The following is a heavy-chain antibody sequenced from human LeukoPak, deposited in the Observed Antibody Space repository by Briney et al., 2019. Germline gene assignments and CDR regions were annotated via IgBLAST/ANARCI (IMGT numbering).Heavy chain of an antibody. Sequence: PSETLSLTCTVSGASMTSYYWTWIRQPAGKGLEWIGRFSTSGSTNYNPSLKSRVTMSVDTSKNQFSLRLSSVTAADTAVYYCAREGVGFRPLDYWGQGTLVTVSS. D-gene: IGHD3-10*01. CDR3: AREGVGFRPLDY. J-gene: IGHJ4*02. CDR1: GASMTSYY. CDR2: FSTSGST. V-gene: IGHV4-4*07.